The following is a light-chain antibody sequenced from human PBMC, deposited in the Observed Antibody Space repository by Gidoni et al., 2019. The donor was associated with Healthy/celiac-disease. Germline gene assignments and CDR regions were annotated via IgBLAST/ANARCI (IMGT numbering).Light chain of an antibody. J-gene: IGKJ4*01. V-gene: IGKV3-11*01. Sequence: ELVLTQSPATLSLSPGESATPSCRASQSVSSYLAWYQQKPGQAPRLLIYDASTRATGIPARFSGSGSGTDFTLTISSLEPEDFAVYYCQQRSNWPLTFGGGTKVEIK. CDR2: DAS. CDR3: QQRSNWPLT. CDR1: QSVSSY.